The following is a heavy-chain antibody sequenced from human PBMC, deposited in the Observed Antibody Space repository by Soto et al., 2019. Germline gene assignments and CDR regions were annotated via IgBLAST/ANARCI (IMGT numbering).Heavy chain of an antibody. D-gene: IGHD1-1*01. V-gene: IGHV1-2*02. CDR3: ATGTNGTTGWYHP. Sequence: QEQLVQSGTEVKKPGASVTVSCKSSGYTFTDFYLHWLRQAPGQGLEWVGWINPKTGDTKSSQKFQGRVTMSRDTSVSKAYIDLTSLTSDDTAMYYCATGTNGTTGWYHPWGQGTRVTVSS. CDR1: GYTFTDFY. CDR2: INPKTGDT. J-gene: IGHJ5*02.